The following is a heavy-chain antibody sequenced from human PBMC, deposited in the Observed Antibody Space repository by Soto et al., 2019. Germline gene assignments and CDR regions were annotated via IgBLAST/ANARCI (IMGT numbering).Heavy chain of an antibody. CDR2: VTANGGST. CDR1: GFTFSVYA. D-gene: IGHD2-21*02. J-gene: IGHJ6*02. V-gene: IGHV3-23*01. Sequence: EVQLLESGGVFVQPGGSLRLSCAATGFTFSVYAMTWVRQAPGKGLEWVSAVTANGGSTYSADSVKGRFTISRDNSKNTLFLQMNSLRAEDTAVYYCASLGVGDWANYYYYYGMDVWGQGTTVTVSS. CDR3: ASLGVGDWANYYYYYGMDV.